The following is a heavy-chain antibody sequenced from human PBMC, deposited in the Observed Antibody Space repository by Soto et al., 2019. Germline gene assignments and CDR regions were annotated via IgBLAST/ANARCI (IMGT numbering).Heavy chain of an antibody. CDR2: ISGSGGST. D-gene: IGHD3-9*01. CDR1: GFTFISYA. J-gene: IGHJ6*02. Sequence: RGGSLGLSCAASGFTFISYAMSWVRQAPGKGLEWVSAISGSGGSTYYADSVKGRFTISRDNSKNTLYLQMNSLRAEDTAVYYCAKNSLDILTGYYYYYGMDVWGQGTTVTVSS. CDR3: AKNSLDILTGYYYYYGMDV. V-gene: IGHV3-23*01.